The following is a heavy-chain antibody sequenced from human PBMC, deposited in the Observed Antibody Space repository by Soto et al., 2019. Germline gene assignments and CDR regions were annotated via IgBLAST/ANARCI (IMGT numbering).Heavy chain of an antibody. V-gene: IGHV1-46*01. CDR3: AQDLVRGHNGMDV. CDR2: INPTGGST. Sequence: QVELVQSGAEVKKPGASVKISCKASGYTFTTYFMHWVRQAPGQGLEWMGIINPTGGSTTYAEKCQGKVTMTRETPKTTVYMKLTSRRSDDTAVNYCAQDLVRGHNGMDVWGQGTTVTVTS. CDR1: GYTFTTYF. J-gene: IGHJ6*02.